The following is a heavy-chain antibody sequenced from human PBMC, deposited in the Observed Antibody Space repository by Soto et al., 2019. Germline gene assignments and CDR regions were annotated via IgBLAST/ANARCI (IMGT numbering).Heavy chain of an antibody. Sequence: QVQLQESGPGLVKPSQTLSLTCTVSGGSISSGGYYWSWIRQHPGKGLEGIGYIYYSGSTYYNPSLKSRVTISVDTSKNQFSLKLSSVTAADTAVYYCARDSRNWEPYGMDVWGQGTTVTVSS. CDR3: ARDSRNWEPYGMDV. CDR2: IYYSGST. V-gene: IGHV4-31*03. D-gene: IGHD1-26*01. CDR1: GGSISSGGYY. J-gene: IGHJ6*02.